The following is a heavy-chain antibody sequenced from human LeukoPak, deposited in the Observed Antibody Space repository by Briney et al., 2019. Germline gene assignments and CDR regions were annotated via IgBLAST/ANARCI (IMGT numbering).Heavy chain of an antibody. Sequence: PGGSLRLSCAASGFTFSSYWMSWVRQAPGKGLEWVANIKQDGSEKYYVDSVKGRFTISRDNAKNSLYLQMNSLRAEDTAVYYCARDYYGSGTIFDYWGQGTLVTVSS. J-gene: IGHJ4*02. V-gene: IGHV3-7*01. CDR2: IKQDGSEK. D-gene: IGHD3-10*01. CDR1: GFTFSSYW. CDR3: ARDYYGSGTIFDY.